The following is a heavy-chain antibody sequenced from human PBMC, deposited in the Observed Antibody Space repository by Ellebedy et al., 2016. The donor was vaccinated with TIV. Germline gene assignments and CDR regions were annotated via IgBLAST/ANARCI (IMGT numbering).Heavy chain of an antibody. D-gene: IGHD1-26*01. CDR3: ARDMVQGMVARYLWFDF. J-gene: IGHJ4*02. CDR2: ISAYTGET. Sequence: ASVKVSCKASGYNFTRYIISWVRQVPGQRPEWMGWISAYTGETNFAQKFQGTVTLTIDTSTSTAYMELRSLRSDDTAVYYCARDMVQGMVARYLWFDFWGQGTLVTVSS. V-gene: IGHV1-18*01. CDR1: GYNFTRYI.